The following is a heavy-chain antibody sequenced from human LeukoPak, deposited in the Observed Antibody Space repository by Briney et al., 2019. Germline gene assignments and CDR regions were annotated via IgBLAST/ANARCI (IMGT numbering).Heavy chain of an antibody. V-gene: IGHV3-23*01. Sequence: GGSLRLSCAASGFIFSSYAMTWVRQAPGKGLEWVSTIDNGGGSTYHADSVKGRLTVSRDNSKNTLYLQMNSLRAEDTAVYYCAKLAAVGTFFDYWGQGTLVTVSS. D-gene: IGHD6-13*01. CDR2: IDNGGGST. CDR1: GFIFSSYA. CDR3: AKLAAVGTFFDY. J-gene: IGHJ4*02.